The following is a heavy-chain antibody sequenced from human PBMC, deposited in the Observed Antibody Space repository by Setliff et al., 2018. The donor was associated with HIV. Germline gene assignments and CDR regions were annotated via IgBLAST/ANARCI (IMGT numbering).Heavy chain of an antibody. CDR3: AKDRGHNFWSGYSDY. Sequence: GGSLRLSCAASGFTFSGYAMHWVRQAPGKGLEWVAVISYDGSNKYYPDSVKGRFTVSRENPKNTLYLEMDSLRAEDTAVYYCAKDRGHNFWSGYSDYWGQGTLVTVSS. D-gene: IGHD3-3*01. J-gene: IGHJ4*02. V-gene: IGHV3-30*04. CDR1: GFTFSGYA. CDR2: ISYDGSNK.